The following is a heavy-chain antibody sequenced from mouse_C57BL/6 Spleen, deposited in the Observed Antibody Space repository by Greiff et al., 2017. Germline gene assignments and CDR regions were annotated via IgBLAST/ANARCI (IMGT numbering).Heavy chain of an antibody. V-gene: IGHV1-4*01. J-gene: IGHJ2*01. CDR1: GYTFTSYT. D-gene: IGHD4-1*01. Sequence: QVQLQQSGAELARPGASVKMSCKASGYTFTSYTMHWVKQRPGQGLEWIGYINPSSGYTKYNQKFKDKATLTADKSSSTAYMQLSSLTSEDSAVYYCASSLTGTGFDYWGQGTTLTVSS. CDR3: ASSLTGTGFDY. CDR2: INPSSGYT.